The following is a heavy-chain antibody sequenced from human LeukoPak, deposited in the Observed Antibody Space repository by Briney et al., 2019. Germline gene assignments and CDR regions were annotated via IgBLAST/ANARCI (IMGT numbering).Heavy chain of an antibody. CDR2: IYYSGST. V-gene: IGHV4-59*08. CDR1: GGSISSYY. CDR3: ASSSSAMNYYYYMDV. J-gene: IGHJ6*03. Sequence: SETLSLTCTVSGGSISSYYWSWIRQPPGKGLEWIGYIYYSGSTNYNPSLKSRVTISVDTSKNQFSLKLSSVTAADTAVYYCASSSSAMNYYYYMDVWGKGTTVTVSS. D-gene: IGHD6-6*01.